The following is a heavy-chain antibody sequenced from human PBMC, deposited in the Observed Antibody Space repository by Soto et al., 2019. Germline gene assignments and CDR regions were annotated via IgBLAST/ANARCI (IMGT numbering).Heavy chain of an antibody. Sequence: ASVKVSCKASGGTFSSYAISWVRQAPGQGLEWMGGIIPIFGTANYAQKFQGRVTITADESTSTAYMELSSLRSEDTAVYYCARVKDGYCTNGVCYTGYYFDYWGQGTLVTVSS. J-gene: IGHJ4*02. CDR3: ARVKDGYCTNGVCYTGYYFDY. CDR1: GGTFSSYA. CDR2: IIPIFGTA. D-gene: IGHD2-8*01. V-gene: IGHV1-69*13.